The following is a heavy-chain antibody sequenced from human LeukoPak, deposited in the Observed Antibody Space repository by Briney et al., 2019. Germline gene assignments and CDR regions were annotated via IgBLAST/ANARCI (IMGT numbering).Heavy chain of an antibody. V-gene: IGHV3-30*18. J-gene: IGHJ4*02. CDR3: AKDRTTYYYDSSGYYNDY. CDR1: GFTFSSYG. D-gene: IGHD3-22*01. CDR2: ISYDGSNK. Sequence: PGGSLRLSCAASGFTFSSYGMHWVRQAPGKGLEWVAVISYDGSNKYYADSVKGRFTISRDNSKNTLYLQMNSLRAGDTAVYYCAKDRTTYYYDSSGYYNDYWGQGTLVTVSS.